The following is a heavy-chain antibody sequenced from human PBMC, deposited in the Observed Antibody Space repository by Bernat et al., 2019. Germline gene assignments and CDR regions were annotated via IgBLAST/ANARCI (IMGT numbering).Heavy chain of an antibody. CDR2: IYKSGYT. CDR3: ARQSKIVVVTYYYYGMDV. V-gene: IGHV4-39*01. Sequence: QLQLQESGPGLVKPSETLSLTCTVSGGSISSSVYYWGWIRQPPGKGLEWMGSIYKSGYTFYNPSLKSRVTISVDTSTNQFSLKLSSVTAADTAVYYCARQSKIVVVTYYYYGMDVWGQGTTVTVSS. J-gene: IGHJ6*02. D-gene: IGHD3-22*01. CDR1: GGSISSSVYY.